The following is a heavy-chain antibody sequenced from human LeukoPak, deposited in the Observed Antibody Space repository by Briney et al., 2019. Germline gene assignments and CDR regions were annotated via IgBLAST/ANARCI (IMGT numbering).Heavy chain of an antibody. CDR1: GYTFTGYF. CDR3: ARVEEKSVPTYWSFDV. Sequence: ASVKVSCKASGYTFTGYFMHWVRQAPGQGLEWMGWINAYSGGTNYAQKFQGRVTMTRDTSISTAYMELSRLRFDDTAVYYCARVEEKSVPTYWSFDVWGRGTLVTVSS. J-gene: IGHJ2*01. V-gene: IGHV1-2*02. CDR2: INAYSGGT. D-gene: IGHD2-2*01.